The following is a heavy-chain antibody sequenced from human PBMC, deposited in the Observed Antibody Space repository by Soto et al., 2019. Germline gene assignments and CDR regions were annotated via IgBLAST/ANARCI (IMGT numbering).Heavy chain of an antibody. CDR1: GASTSSENW. CDR3: ARDAGASRYYGMDV. J-gene: IGHJ6*02. V-gene: IGHV4-4*02. D-gene: IGHD2-8*02. CDR2: IYHSGAT. Sequence: QVQLQESGPALVKPSGTLSLACTVSGASTSSENWWSWVRQAPGKGLEWIGEIYHSGATHYSPSLKSLVTISLDTSKNQFFLKLDSVTAEDSAVYYCARDAGASRYYGMDVWGQGTKVTVS.